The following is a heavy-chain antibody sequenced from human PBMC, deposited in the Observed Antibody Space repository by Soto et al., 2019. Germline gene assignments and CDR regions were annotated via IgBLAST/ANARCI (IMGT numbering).Heavy chain of an antibody. D-gene: IGHD2-15*01. Sequence: SETLSLTCSVSGYSVSSSDYYWAWIRQPPGKGLEWIGSMLYSGLTYYHPSLKSRVTLSVDTSNNQFSVRLNSVTASDTAVYYCAPLTVSLSGPYGIHVWGQGTTVTVSS. CDR1: GYSVSSSDYY. CDR2: MLYSGLT. V-gene: IGHV4-39*01. CDR3: APLTVSLSGPYGIHV. J-gene: IGHJ6*02.